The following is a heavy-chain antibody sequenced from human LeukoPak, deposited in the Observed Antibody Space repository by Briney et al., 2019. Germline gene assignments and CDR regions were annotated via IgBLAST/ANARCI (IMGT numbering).Heavy chain of an antibody. CDR3: ARGSLEWLFAYYFDY. V-gene: IGHV1-46*01. J-gene: IGHJ4*02. CDR2: INPSGGNT. D-gene: IGHD3-3*01. Sequence: ASVKVSCKASGYTFTSYYLHWVRQAPGQGLEWMGMINPSGGNTNYAQKFQDRITMTRDTSTSTVYMKLSSLRSEDTAIYYCARGSLEWLFAYYFDYWGQGTLVTVSS. CDR1: GYTFTSYY.